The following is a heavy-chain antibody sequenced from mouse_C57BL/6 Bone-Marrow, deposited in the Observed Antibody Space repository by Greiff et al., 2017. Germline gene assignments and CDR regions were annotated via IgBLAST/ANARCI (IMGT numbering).Heavy chain of an antibody. Sequence: QVQLQQSGAELVRPGTSVKVSCKASGYAFTNYLIEWVKQGPGQGLEWIGVINPGSGGTNYNEKFKGKATLTADKSSSTAYMQLSSLTSEDSAVYFCARSPDGYYDFDYWGQGTTLTVSS. CDR3: ARSPDGYYDFDY. D-gene: IGHD2-3*01. V-gene: IGHV1-54*01. J-gene: IGHJ2*01. CDR1: GYAFTNYL. CDR2: INPGSGGT.